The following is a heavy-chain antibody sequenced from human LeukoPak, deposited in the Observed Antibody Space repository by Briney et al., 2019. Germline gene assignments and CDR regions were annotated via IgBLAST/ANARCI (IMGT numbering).Heavy chain of an antibody. V-gene: IGHV4-59*08. CDR3: ARLNYYDSSGATYYFDY. J-gene: IGHJ4*02. CDR2: ILYSGRT. CDR1: GGSISSHY. Sequence: SETLSLTCTVSGGSISSHYWSWIRQPPGKGLEWIGYILYSGRTSYNPSLKSRVTISVDTSKNQFSLNLSSVTAADPPVYYCARLNYYDSSGATYYFDYWGQGTLVTVSS. D-gene: IGHD3-22*01.